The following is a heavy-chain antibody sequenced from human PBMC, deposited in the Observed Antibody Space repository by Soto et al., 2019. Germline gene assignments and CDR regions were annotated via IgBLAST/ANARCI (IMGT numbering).Heavy chain of an antibody. CDR3: AIFYCSSTSCYSLTYYYYGMDV. CDR2: ISYDGSNK. D-gene: IGHD2-2*01. Sequence: HVQLVESGGGVVQPGRSLRLSCGASGFTFSSYAMHWVRQAPGKGLEWVAVISYDGSNKYYADSVKGRFTISRDNSKNTLYLQMTSLRAEDTAVYYCAIFYCSSTSCYSLTYYYYGMDVWGQGTTVTVSS. J-gene: IGHJ6*02. V-gene: IGHV3-30-3*01. CDR1: GFTFSSYA.